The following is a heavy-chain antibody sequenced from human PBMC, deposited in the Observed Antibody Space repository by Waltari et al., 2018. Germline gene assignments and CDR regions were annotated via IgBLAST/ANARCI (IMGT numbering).Heavy chain of an antibody. CDR3: ARKDVLDI. Sequence: EVLLVESGGGSVQPGGSLRLSCAGSGLTFSGYWMHWVRLAPGKGLEGVSGINGDGNITSYADSVKGQFAISGNNAKSTLYLQMKNMRAEDTAVYYCARKDVLDIWGQGTMVTVSS. V-gene: IGHV3-74*01. J-gene: IGHJ3*02. CDR1: GLTFSGYW. CDR2: INGDGNIT.